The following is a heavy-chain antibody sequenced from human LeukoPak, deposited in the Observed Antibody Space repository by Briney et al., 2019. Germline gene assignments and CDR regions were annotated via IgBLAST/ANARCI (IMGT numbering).Heavy chain of an antibody. D-gene: IGHD1-7*01. CDR1: GGSFSGYY. Sequence: SETLSLTCAVCGGSFSGYYWSWIRQPPGKGLEWIGEINHSGSTNYNPSLKSRVTISVDTSKNQFSLKLSSVTAADTAVYYCARAPYNWNYRFDPWGQGTLVTVSS. CDR2: INHSGST. V-gene: IGHV4-34*01. CDR3: ARAPYNWNYRFDP. J-gene: IGHJ5*02.